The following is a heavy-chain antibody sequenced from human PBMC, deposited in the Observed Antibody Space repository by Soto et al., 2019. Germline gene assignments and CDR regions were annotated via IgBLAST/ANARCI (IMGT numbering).Heavy chain of an antibody. CDR3: AKNQERELPRVIDF. V-gene: IGHV3-23*01. J-gene: IGHJ4*02. D-gene: IGHD1-7*01. CDR1: GLTFSNYA. CDR2: MSGSSSTT. Sequence: HPGGSLRLSCATSGLTFSNYAMSWVRQAPGGRLEWVSSMSGSSSTTYYADSVKGRFTISRDRSKNALYLQMSSLRAEDTALYYCAKNQERELPRVIDFWGQGTLVTVSS.